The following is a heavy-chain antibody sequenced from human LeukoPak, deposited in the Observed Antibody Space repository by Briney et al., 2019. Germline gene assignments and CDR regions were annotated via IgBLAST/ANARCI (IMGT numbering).Heavy chain of an antibody. D-gene: IGHD2-21*02. J-gene: IGHJ3*02. V-gene: IGHV1-69*13. CDR1: GGTFSSYA. Sequence: SVKVSCKASGGTFSSYAISWVRQAPGQGLEWMGGIIPIFGTANYAQKFQGRVTITADESTSTAYMELSSLRSEDTAVYYCARVIVVVTYDAFDIWGQGTMVTVSS. CDR3: ARVIVVVTYDAFDI. CDR2: IIPIFGTA.